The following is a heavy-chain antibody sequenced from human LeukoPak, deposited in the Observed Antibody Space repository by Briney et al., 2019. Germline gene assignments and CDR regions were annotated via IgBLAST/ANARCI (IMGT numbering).Heavy chain of an antibody. D-gene: IGHD6-13*01. V-gene: IGHV4-30-4*08. Sequence: SQTLSLTCTVSGGSISSGDYYWSWIRQPPGKGLEWIGYIYYSGSTYYNPSLKSRVTISVDTSKNQFSLKLSSVTAADTAVYYCARDHHSHSSSWYPLDYWGQGTLVTVSS. J-gene: IGHJ4*02. CDR2: IYYSGST. CDR1: GGSISSGDYY. CDR3: ARDHHSHSSSWYPLDY.